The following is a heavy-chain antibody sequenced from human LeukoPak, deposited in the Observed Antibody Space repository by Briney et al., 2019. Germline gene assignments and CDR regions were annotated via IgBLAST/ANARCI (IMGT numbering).Heavy chain of an antibody. CDR1: EFTFSSYS. CDR3: AKDRIPDGLYSIDN. J-gene: IGHJ4*02. V-gene: IGHV3-23*01. Sequence: GGSLRLSCAASEFTFSSYSMSWVRQAPGKGLEWVSVISGSGGSTYYADSVKGRFTMSRDNSKNTLYLQMNNLRDDDTAVYYCAKDRIPDGLYSIDNWGQGALVIVSS. CDR2: ISGSGGST. D-gene: IGHD2-15*01.